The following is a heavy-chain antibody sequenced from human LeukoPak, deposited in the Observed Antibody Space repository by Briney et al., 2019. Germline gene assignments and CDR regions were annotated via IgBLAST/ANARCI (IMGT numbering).Heavy chain of an antibody. CDR3: ARVDPGGNSVVDY. V-gene: IGHV4-4*02. CDR1: GGSISSSNW. Sequence: SETLSFTCAVSGGSISSSNWWSWVRQPPGKGLEWIGEIYHSGSTNYNPSLKSRVTISVDKSKNQFSLKLSSVTAADTAVYYCARVDPGGNSVVDYWGQGTLVTVSS. J-gene: IGHJ4*02. D-gene: IGHD4-23*01. CDR2: IYHSGST.